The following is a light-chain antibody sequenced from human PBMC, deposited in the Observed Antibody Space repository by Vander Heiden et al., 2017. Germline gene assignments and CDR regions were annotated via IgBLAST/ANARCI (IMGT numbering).Light chain of an antibody. CDR3: AAWDDSLSGVV. CDR2: RNN. V-gene: IGLV1-47*01. J-gene: IGLJ2*01. CDR1: CPNIGSTY. Sequence: QSVLTQPPSASGTPGQRVTLSCSGCCPNIGSTYVYWYQQLPGTAPKLLNYRNNQRPSGVPGRFSGSKAGTSASPAISGLRAEDEADYYCAAWDDSLSGVVFGGGTKLTVL.